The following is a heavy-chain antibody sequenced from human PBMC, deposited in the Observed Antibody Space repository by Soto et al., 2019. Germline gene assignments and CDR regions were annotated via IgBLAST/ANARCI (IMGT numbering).Heavy chain of an antibody. J-gene: IGHJ3*01. Sequence: QVQLQESGPGLVKPSETLSLTCTVSGGSISSDYWSWIRQSPGRGLEWIGYIYFSGSTSYNPSLMSRVTISVDTSKTQFSLKLDSVTAADTAVYYCARETYVSSAQINAFDVWGQGTVVTVSS. D-gene: IGHD6-13*01. V-gene: IGHV4-59*01. CDR1: GGSISSDY. CDR2: IYFSGST. CDR3: ARETYVSSAQINAFDV.